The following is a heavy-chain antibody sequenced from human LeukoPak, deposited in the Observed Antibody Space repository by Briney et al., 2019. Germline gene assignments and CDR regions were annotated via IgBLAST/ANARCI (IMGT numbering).Heavy chain of an antibody. J-gene: IGHJ3*02. CDR2: IKQDGSEK. V-gene: IGHV3-7*01. D-gene: IGHD3-10*01. CDR1: GFTFSSYS. CDR3: ARIGWFGDAFDI. Sequence: GGSLRLSCAASGFTFSSYSMNWVRQAPGKGLEWVANIKQDGSEKYYVDSVKGRFTISRDNAKNSLYLQMNSLRAEDTAVYYCARIGWFGDAFDIWGQGTMVTVSS.